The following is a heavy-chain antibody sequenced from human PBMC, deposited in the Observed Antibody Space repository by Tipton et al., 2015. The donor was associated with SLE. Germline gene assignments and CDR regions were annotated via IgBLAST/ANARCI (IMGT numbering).Heavy chain of an antibody. CDR3: ARGILEWSDY. D-gene: IGHD3-3*01. CDR2: INHSGST. Sequence: GLVKHSGTLSLTCVVYGGSFSGHTWTWGRQPPGQGLEWIGDINHSGSTNYNPSLKSRVTISGDTSKNQFSLKLSSVTAADTAVYYCARGILEWSDYWGQGTLVTVSS. J-gene: IGHJ4*02. V-gene: IGHV4-34*01. CDR1: GGSFSGHT.